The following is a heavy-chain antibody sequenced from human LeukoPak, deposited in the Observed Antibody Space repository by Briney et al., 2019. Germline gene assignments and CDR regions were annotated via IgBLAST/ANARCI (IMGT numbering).Heavy chain of an antibody. CDR3: ARDPLSTNDFDI. D-gene: IGHD1-1*01. Sequence: SETLSLTCTVSGGSITNSYWNWIRQSPGKGLEWIGYINYSGSTNYNPSLKSRVTISIDTSKNQFSLKLSSVTAADTAVYFCARDPLSTNDFDIWGQGTMVTVSS. CDR1: GGSITNSY. CDR2: INYSGST. J-gene: IGHJ3*02. V-gene: IGHV4-59*01.